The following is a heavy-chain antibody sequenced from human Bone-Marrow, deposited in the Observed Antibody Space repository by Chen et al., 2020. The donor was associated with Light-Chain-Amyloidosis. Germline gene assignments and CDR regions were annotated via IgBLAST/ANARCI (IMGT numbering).Heavy chain of an antibody. D-gene: IGHD5-18*01. J-gene: IGHJ4*02. CDR3: TTVMRAPGTGYSYAVSDY. V-gene: IGHV3-15*01. CDR2: IKSKTDGGTT. Sequence: EVQLVESGGGLVKPGGSLRLSCAASGFTFSNAWMSWVRQAPGKGLEWVGRIKSKTDGGTTDYAAPVKGRFTISRDDSKNTLYLQMNSLKTEDTAVYCCTTVMRAPGTGYSYAVSDYWGQGTLVTVSS. CDR1: GFTFSNAW.